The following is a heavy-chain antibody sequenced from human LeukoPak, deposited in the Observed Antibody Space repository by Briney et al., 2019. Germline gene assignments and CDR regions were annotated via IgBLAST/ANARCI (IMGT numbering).Heavy chain of an antibody. CDR1: GFTFSNYE. CDR2: ISSSGSTI. CDR3: TRSKSINSFYYFDS. V-gene: IGHV3-48*03. J-gene: IGHJ4*02. D-gene: IGHD4-23*01. Sequence: PGGSLRLSCAASGFTFSNYEMNWVRQAPGKGLEWVSYISSSGSTIYYADSVKGRFTISRDNAKNSLYIQMNSLRAEDTSVYYCTRSKSINSFYYFDSCGQGSLVTVSS.